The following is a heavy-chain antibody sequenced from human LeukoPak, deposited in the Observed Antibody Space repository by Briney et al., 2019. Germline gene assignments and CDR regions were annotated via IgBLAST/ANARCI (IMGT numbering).Heavy chain of an antibody. CDR3: ARVSSPWSPRDAFDI. Sequence: QAPSLTCAMAVVSVSSNNAAWNWIRQSPSRGLEGLGRTYYKSKWYNDYAVSVKSRITINSDTSKNQFSLQLNSVTPEDTAVYYCARVSSPWSPRDAFDIWGQGTMVTVSS. D-gene: IGHD1-26*01. V-gene: IGHV6-1*01. CDR2: TYYKSKWYN. J-gene: IGHJ3*02. CDR1: VVSVSSNNAA.